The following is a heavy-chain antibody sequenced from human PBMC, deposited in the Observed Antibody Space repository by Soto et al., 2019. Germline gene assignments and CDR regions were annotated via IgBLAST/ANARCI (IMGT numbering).Heavy chain of an antibody. CDR3: ARRARPDFYYMDV. Sequence: AGGSLRLSCAASGVNLRGYAMDWVRQAPGKGLEYVSGISSNGVGTYYANSVQGRFTISRDNSKNTVYLQMGSLRPEDMAVYYCARRARPDFYYMDVWGKGTTVTVSS. CDR2: ISSNGVGT. D-gene: IGHD6-6*01. CDR1: GVNLRGYA. V-gene: IGHV3-64*01. J-gene: IGHJ6*03.